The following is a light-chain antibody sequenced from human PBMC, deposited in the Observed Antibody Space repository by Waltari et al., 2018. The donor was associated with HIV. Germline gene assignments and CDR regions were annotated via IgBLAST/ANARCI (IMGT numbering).Light chain of an antibody. J-gene: IGKJ2*01. CDR3: QQYYSTPYT. CDR1: QSVLYSSNNKNY. Sequence: DIVMTQSPDSLTVFLGERATINCKSSQSVLYSSNNKNYLAWYQQKAGQPPKLLIYWASTRESGVPDRFSASGSGTDLSLTISSLQAEDVAVYYCQQYYSTPYTFGQGTKLEIK. CDR2: WAS. V-gene: IGKV4-1*01.